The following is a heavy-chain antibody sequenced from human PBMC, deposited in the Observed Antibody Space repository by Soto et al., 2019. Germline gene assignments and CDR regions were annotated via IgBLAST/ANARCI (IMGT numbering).Heavy chain of an antibody. CDR3: ASTRIPHYGDYADAFDI. J-gene: IGHJ3*02. Sequence: ASVKVSCKASGFTFTSSAMQWVRQARGQRLEWIGWIVVGSGNTNYAQKFQERVTITRDMSTSTAYMELSSLRSEDTAVYYCASTRIPHYGDYADAFDIWGQGTMVTVSS. CDR1: GFTFTSSA. CDR2: IVVGSGNT. D-gene: IGHD4-17*01. V-gene: IGHV1-58*02.